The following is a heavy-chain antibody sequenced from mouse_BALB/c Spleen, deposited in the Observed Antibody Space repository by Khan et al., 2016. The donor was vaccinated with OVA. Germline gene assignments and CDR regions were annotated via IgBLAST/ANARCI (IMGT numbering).Heavy chain of an antibody. CDR1: GYSITSGCY. CDR3: ARDEPAPYYFDY. CDR2: ISYDGIN. V-gene: IGHV3-6*02. J-gene: IGHJ2*01. Sequence: EVQLQESGPGLVKPSQSLSLTYSVTGYSITSGCYWNWIRQFPGNKLEWMGYISYDGINNYNPSLKNRISITRDTSKNQFFLKLNSVTAEDTATXDCARDEPAPYYFDYWGQGTTLTVSS.